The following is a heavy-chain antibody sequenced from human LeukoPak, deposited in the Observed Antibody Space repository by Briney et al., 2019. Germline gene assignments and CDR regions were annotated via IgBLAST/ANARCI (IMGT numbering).Heavy chain of an antibody. Sequence: SETLSLTCTVSGGSISSYYWSWIRQPPGKGLEWIGYIYYSGSTNYNPSLKSRVTISVDTSKNQFSLKLSSVTAADTAVYYCARGNLAVAGTLESGALYYYYYMDVWGKGTTVTVSS. J-gene: IGHJ6*03. V-gene: IGHV4-59*01. CDR1: GGSISSYY. CDR2: IYYSGST. D-gene: IGHD6-19*01. CDR3: ARGNLAVAGTLESGALYYYYYMDV.